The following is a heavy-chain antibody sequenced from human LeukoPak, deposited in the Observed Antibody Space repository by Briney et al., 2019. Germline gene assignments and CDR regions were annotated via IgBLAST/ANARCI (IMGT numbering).Heavy chain of an antibody. J-gene: IGHJ4*02. V-gene: IGHV3-30*03. D-gene: IGHD4-17*01. Sequence: GGSLRLSCAASGFTFSSYGMHWVRQAPGKGLEWVAVISYDGSNKYYADSVKGRFTISRDNSKNTLYLQMNSLRAEDTAVYYCARDPLTYGPLDYWGQGTLVTVSS. CDR3: ARDPLTYGPLDY. CDR1: GFTFSSYG. CDR2: ISYDGSNK.